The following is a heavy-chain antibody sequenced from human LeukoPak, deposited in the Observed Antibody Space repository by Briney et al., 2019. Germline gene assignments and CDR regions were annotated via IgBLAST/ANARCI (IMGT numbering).Heavy chain of an antibody. Sequence: GASVKVSCKASGGTFSSYAISWVRQAPGQGLEWMGGIIPIFGTANYAQKFQGRVTITADESTSTAYMELSSLRSEDTAVYYRARSTIRYYYDSSGYYDFDYWGQGTLVTVSS. CDR1: GGTFSSYA. J-gene: IGHJ4*02. V-gene: IGHV1-69*13. D-gene: IGHD3-22*01. CDR3: ARSTIRYYYDSSGYYDFDY. CDR2: IIPIFGTA.